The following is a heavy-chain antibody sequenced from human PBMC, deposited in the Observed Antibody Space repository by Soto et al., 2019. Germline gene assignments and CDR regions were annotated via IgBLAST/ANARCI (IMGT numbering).Heavy chain of an antibody. J-gene: IGHJ4*02. CDR1: GFTFSDYF. V-gene: IGHV3-11*01. Sequence: PGVSLRLSCAASGFTFSDYFMTWIRQAPGKGLEWVSYISSSGTTIFYADSVQGRFTISRDNAKKSLYLEINSLRAEDTAVYYWERDCARCYSGFDDWGQGTLVTVSS. D-gene: IGHD2-15*01. CDR2: ISSSGTTI. CDR3: ERDCARCYSGFDD.